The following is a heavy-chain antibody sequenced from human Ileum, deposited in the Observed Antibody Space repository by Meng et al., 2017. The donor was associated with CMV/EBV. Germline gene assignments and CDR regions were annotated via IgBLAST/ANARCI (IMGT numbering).Heavy chain of an antibody. Sequence: GESLKISCAASGFTFSDYGMHWVRQAPGKGLEWVAFIRFDGSIKYYADSVQGRFTISRDNSTNTVDLQMSRLRTDDTALYYCARPRRAFSSSWSSLDFWGQGTLVTVSS. V-gene: IGHV3-30*02. CDR1: GFTFSDYG. CDR3: ARPRRAFSSSWSSLDF. J-gene: IGHJ4*01. D-gene: IGHD6-13*01. CDR2: IRFDGSIK.